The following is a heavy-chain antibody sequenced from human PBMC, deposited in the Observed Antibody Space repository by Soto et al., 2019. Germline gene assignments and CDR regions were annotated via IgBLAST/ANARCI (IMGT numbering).Heavy chain of an antibody. CDR3: ARGLRGDYDFWSGYFYYYYMDV. J-gene: IGHJ6*03. Sequence: GGSLRISCAASGVTFSSYGMHWVRQAPGKGLERVAVIWYDGSNKYYADSVKGRFTISRDNSKNTLYLQMNSLRAEDTAVYYCARGLRGDYDFWSGYFYYYYMDVWGKGTTVTVSS. CDR2: IWYDGSNK. CDR1: GVTFSSYG. V-gene: IGHV3-33*01. D-gene: IGHD3-3*01.